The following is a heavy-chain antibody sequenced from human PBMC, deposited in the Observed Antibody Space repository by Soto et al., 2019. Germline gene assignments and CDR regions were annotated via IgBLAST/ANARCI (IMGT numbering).Heavy chain of an antibody. V-gene: IGHV3-30-3*01. Sequence: GGSLRLSCAASGFTFSSYAMHWVRQAPGKGLEWGAVISYDGSNKYYADSVKGRFTISRDNSKNTLYLQMNSLRAEDTAVYYCARDGLRRYPGAYWGQGTLVIVSP. D-gene: IGHD1-1*01. CDR1: GFTFSSYA. CDR2: ISYDGSNK. J-gene: IGHJ4*02. CDR3: ARDGLRRYPGAY.